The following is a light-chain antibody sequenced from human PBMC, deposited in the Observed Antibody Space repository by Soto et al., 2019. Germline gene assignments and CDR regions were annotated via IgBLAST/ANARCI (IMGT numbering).Light chain of an antibody. V-gene: IGKV3-11*01. Sequence: PGERATLSCRASQPVDSFLAWYQQKPGQAPRLLIHDISERATGVPARFSGSGSGTDFTLTISSLEPEDFAVYYCQQRRSWPRTFGQGTKVEIK. CDR2: DIS. CDR3: QQRRSWPRT. J-gene: IGKJ1*01. CDR1: QPVDSF.